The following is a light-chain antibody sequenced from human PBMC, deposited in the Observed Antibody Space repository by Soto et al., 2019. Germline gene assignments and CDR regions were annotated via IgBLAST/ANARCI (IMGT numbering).Light chain of an antibody. V-gene: IGLV2-14*01. CDR2: DAS. CDR3: SSYTSSSTLVV. J-gene: IGLJ2*01. CDR1: SSDVGGYNY. Sequence: QSALTQPASVSGSPGQSITISCTGTSSDVGGYNYVSWYQQHPGKAPKLMIYDASNRPSGVPNRCSGSKSGNTASLTISGLQAEDEADYYCSSYTSSSTLVVFGGGTKLTVL.